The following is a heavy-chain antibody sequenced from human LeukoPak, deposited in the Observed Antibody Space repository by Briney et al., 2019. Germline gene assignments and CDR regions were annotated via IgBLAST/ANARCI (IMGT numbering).Heavy chain of an antibody. J-gene: IGHJ4*02. CDR3: ARQSGDQSSAWYFDA. CDR2: IHYSGKV. V-gene: IGHV4-39*01. Sequence: PSETLSLTCTVSGGSLRSSGHWWVWIRQPPGKGLEWIGSIHYSGKVYYNPSLKSRVTTSVDTSTDQFSLRLSSATAADAAIYYCARQSGDQSSAWYFDAWGRGTLVTVSS. D-gene: IGHD6-19*01. CDR1: GGSLRSSGHW.